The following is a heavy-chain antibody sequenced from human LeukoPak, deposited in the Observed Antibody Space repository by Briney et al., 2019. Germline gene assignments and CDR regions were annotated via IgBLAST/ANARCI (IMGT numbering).Heavy chain of an antibody. CDR2: IYYSGST. Sequence: SETLSLTCTVSGGSISSYYWSWIRQPPRKGLEWIGYIYYSGSTNYNPSLKSRVTISVDTSKNQFSLKLSSVTAADTAVYYCARGQWFGAYYYMDVWGKGTTVTISS. J-gene: IGHJ6*03. CDR3: ARGQWFGAYYYMDV. D-gene: IGHD3-10*01. V-gene: IGHV4-59*08. CDR1: GGSISSYY.